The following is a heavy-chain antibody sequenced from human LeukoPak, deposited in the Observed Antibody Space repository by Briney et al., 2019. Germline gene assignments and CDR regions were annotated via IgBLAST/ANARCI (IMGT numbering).Heavy chain of an antibody. Sequence: PSETLSLTCTVSGGSISSYYWSWIRQPPGKGPEWIGYIYSSGSTNYNPSLKSRVTMSVDTSKNQFSLKLSSVTAADTAVYYCARTRAHSSSWYFPWGQGTLVTVSS. CDR2: IYSSGST. V-gene: IGHV4-4*09. D-gene: IGHD6-13*01. CDR1: GGSISSYY. CDR3: ARTRAHSSSWYFP. J-gene: IGHJ5*02.